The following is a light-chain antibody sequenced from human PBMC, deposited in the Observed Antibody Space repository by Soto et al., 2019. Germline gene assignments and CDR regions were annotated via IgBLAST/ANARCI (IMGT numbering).Light chain of an antibody. J-gene: IGKJ5*01. CDR3: QQYGSSPRIT. Sequence: EIVLTQSPGTLSLSPGERATLSCRASQSVSSSYLAWYQQKPGQAPRLLIYGASSRANGIPDRFSGSRSGTDFTLTISRLEPEDFAVYYCQQYGSSPRITFGQGTRLEIK. CDR1: QSVSSSY. V-gene: IGKV3-20*01. CDR2: GAS.